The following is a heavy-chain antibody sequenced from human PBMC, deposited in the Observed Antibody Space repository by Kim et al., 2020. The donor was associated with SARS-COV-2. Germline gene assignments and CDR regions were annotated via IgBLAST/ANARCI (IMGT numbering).Heavy chain of an antibody. V-gene: IGHV7-4-1*02. J-gene: IGHJ3*02. CDR1: GYTFTSYA. CDR3: AILTGTTYGNAFDI. D-gene: IGHD1-20*01. Sequence: ASVKVSCKASGYTFTSYAMNWVRQAPGQGLEWMGWINTNTGNPTYAQGFTGRFVFSLDTSVSTAYLQISSLKAEDTAVYYCAILTGTTYGNAFDIWGQGTMVTVSS. CDR2: INTNTGNP.